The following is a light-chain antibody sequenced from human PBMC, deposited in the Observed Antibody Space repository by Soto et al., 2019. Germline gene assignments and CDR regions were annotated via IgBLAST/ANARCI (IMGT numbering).Light chain of an antibody. V-gene: IGKV1-27*01. J-gene: IGKJ4*01. CDR2: AAS. Sequence: DIPMTQSPSSLSASVGDRVTITCRASQGIHNNLAWYQQKPGEVPKLLIYAASTLQSGVPSRFSGGGSGTDFTLTVNNLQPEDVATYYCQKYDGAPLTFGGGTKVEIE. CDR3: QKYDGAPLT. CDR1: QGIHNN.